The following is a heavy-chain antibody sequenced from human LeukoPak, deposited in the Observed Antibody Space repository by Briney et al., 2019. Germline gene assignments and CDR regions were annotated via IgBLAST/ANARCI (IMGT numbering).Heavy chain of an antibody. CDR2: ISSSSSTI. CDR3: ARDRGRTSGSSTSCPDY. J-gene: IGHJ4*02. D-gene: IGHD2-2*01. CDR1: GFTFSSYS. Sequence: PGGSLRLSCAASGFTFSSYSMNWVRQAPGKGLEWVSYISSSSSTIYYADSVKGRFTISRDNAKNSLYLQMNSLRAEDTAVYYCARDRGRTSGSSTSCPDYWGQGTLVTVSS. V-gene: IGHV3-48*01.